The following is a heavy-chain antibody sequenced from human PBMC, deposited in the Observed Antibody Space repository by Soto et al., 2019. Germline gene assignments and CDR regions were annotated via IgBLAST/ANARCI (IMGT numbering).Heavy chain of an antibody. Sequence: QVQLVESGGGLVKPGGSLRLSCAASGFTFSDYYMSWIRQAPGKGLEWVSYISSSGSTIYYADSVKGRFTISRDNAKKSLYQQMNSLRAEDTAVYYCAGSAVAGYYYYYMDVWGKGTTVTVSS. D-gene: IGHD6-19*01. CDR1: GFTFSDYY. CDR3: AGSAVAGYYYYYMDV. V-gene: IGHV3-11*01. J-gene: IGHJ6*03. CDR2: ISSSGSTI.